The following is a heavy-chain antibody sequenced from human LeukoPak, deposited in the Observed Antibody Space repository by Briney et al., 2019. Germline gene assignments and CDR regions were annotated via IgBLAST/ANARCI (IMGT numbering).Heavy chain of an antibody. CDR1: GFTFSSYS. J-gene: IGHJ6*02. Sequence: GGSLRLSCAASGFTFSSYSMNWVRQAPEKGLEWVSYISSSSSTIYYADSVKGRFTISRDNAKNSLYLQMNSLRAEDTAVYYCARDDAYCSGGSCPRGYYGMDVWGQGTTVTVSS. CDR3: ARDDAYCSGGSCPRGYYGMDV. V-gene: IGHV3-48*04. D-gene: IGHD2-15*01. CDR2: ISSSSSTI.